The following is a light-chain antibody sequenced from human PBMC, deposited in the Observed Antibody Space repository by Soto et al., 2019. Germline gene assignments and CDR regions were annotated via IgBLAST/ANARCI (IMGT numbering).Light chain of an antibody. CDR2: GVS. Sequence: QSALTQPASVSGSPGQSITISCTGTSSDVGGYSYVSWYQQHPGKAPKLMIYGVSSRPSGVSNRFSGSKSGNTASLTVSGLQAEDEADYYCSSYTGGTTLVVFGGGTKLTVL. CDR3: SSYTGGTTLVV. CDR1: SSDVGGYSY. V-gene: IGLV2-14*01. J-gene: IGLJ2*01.